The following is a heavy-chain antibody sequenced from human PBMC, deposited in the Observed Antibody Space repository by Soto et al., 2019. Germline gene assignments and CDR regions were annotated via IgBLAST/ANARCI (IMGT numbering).Heavy chain of an antibody. V-gene: IGHV3-23*01. Sequence: EVQLLESGGGLVQPGGSLRLSCAASGFTFSNFDMSWVRQAPGKGLEWVSVISASDAGTYYADSVQGRFTISRDNSKNLLYLQIDSLRAEDTAVYYCARGGWLDDFGDQGTLVTVSA. CDR2: ISASDAGT. CDR1: GFTFSNFD. J-gene: IGHJ4*02. D-gene: IGHD6-19*01. CDR3: ARGGWLDDF.